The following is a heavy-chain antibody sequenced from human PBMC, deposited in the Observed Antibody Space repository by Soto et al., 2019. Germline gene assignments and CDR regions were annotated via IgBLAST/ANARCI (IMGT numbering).Heavy chain of an antibody. CDR3: ARDWSSIAAAGTEVDY. CDR1: GYTFTSYG. CDR2: ISDYNGNT. J-gene: IGHJ4*02. V-gene: IGHV1-18*01. D-gene: IGHD6-13*01. Sequence: QVQLVQSGAEVKKPGASVKVSCKASGYTFTSYGITWVRQAPGQGHEWMGWISDYNGNTNNAQKLQGRVTMTTDTSTSTADMELRSLRSDDTAVYYCARDWSSIAAAGTEVDYWGQGTLVTVSS.